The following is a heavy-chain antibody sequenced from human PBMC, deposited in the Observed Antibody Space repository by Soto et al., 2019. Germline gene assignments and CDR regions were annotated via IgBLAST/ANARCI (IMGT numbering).Heavy chain of an antibody. J-gene: IGHJ6*02. Sequence: ASVKVYCKASGGTFSSYAISWVRQAPGQGLEWMGGIIPIFGTANYAQKFQGRVTITADESTSTAYMELSSLRSEDTAVYYCAIGIYNYYYYGMDVWGQGTTVTVSS. CDR2: IIPIFGTA. CDR3: AIGIYNYYYYGMDV. D-gene: IGHD1-26*01. V-gene: IGHV1-69*13. CDR1: GGTFSSYA.